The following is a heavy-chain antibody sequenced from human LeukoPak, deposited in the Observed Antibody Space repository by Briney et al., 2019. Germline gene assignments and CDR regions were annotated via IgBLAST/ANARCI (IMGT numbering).Heavy chain of an antibody. D-gene: IGHD6-13*01. Sequence: ASVKVSCKASGYTFTGYYMHWVRQAPGQGLEWMGWINPNSGGTNYAQKFQGRVTMTRDTSISTAYMELSRLRSDDTAVYYCARVRHSSSWPSGYWGQGTLVTVSS. V-gene: IGHV1-2*02. CDR2: INPNSGGT. J-gene: IGHJ4*02. CDR3: ARVRHSSSWPSGY. CDR1: GYTFTGYY.